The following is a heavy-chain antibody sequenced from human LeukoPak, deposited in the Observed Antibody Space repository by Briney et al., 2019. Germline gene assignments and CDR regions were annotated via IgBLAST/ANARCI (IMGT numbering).Heavy chain of an antibody. J-gene: IGHJ4*02. CDR1: GFTFSSYG. CDR2: IWYDGSNK. V-gene: IGHV3-33*01. Sequence: GGSLRLSCAASGFTFSSYGMHWVRQAPGKGLEWVAVIWYDGSNKYYADSVKGRVTISRDNSKNTLYPQMNSLRAEDTAVYYCARSIVPRAYCGGDCSGYFDYWGQGTLVTVSS. CDR3: ARSIVPRAYCGGDCSGYFDY. D-gene: IGHD2-21*02.